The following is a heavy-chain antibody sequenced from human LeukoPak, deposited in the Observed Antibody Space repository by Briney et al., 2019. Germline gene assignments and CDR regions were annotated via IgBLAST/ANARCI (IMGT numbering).Heavy chain of an antibody. Sequence: ASVKVSCKASGYTFTGYYIHWVRQAPGQGLEWMGWINPNSGGTNYAQKFQGRVTMTRDTSISTAYMELSRLRSDDTAVYYCARVDYYDSSGYYSMLYWGQGTLVTVSS. CDR3: ARVDYYDSSGYYSMLY. J-gene: IGHJ4*02. V-gene: IGHV1-2*02. D-gene: IGHD3-22*01. CDR1: GYTFTGYY. CDR2: INPNSGGT.